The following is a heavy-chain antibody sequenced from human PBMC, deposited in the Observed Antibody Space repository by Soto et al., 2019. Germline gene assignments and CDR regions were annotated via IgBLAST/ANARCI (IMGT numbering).Heavy chain of an antibody. CDR1: GFSFSDYA. J-gene: IGHJ4*01. D-gene: IGHD3-3*01. Sequence: GGSLRLSCKASGFSFSDYAMTWVRQAPGKGLEWVSVISGSGGNTFYAASVKGRFAISRDNSKNVLYLQMNSLSADDAAVYFCAKGRAITVYGVDILFDYWGLGTLVTVPQ. CDR3: AKGRAITVYGVDILFDY. CDR2: ISGSGGNT. V-gene: IGHV3-23*01.